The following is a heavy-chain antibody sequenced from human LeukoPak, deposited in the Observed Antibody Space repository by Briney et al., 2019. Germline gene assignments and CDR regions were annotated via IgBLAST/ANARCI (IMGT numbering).Heavy chain of an antibody. CDR3: ARDGFSIQYSSGYYLDY. V-gene: IGHV1-69*13. J-gene: IGHJ4*02. CDR2: IIPIFGTA. D-gene: IGHD3-22*01. Sequence: SVKVSCQASGGTFSSYAISWVRQAPGQGLEWMGGIIPIFGTANYAQKFQGRVTITADESTSTAYMELSSLRSEDTAVYYCARDGFSIQYSSGYYLDYWGQGTLVAVSS. CDR1: GGTFSSYA.